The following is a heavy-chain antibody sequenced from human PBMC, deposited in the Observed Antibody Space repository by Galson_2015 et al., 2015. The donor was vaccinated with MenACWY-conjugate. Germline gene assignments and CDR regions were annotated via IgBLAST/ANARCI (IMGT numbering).Heavy chain of an antibody. V-gene: IGHV3-21*01. CDR2: ISATSATI. CDR3: ARTAGSVPP. Sequence: SLRLSCAASGFTFGSFSMNWVRQAPGKGLEWVSSISATSATIYYADSVKGRFTISRDNAKNSLYLQMNSLRAEDTAVYYCARTAGSVPPWGRGTLVTVSS. D-gene: IGHD6-13*01. CDR1: GFTFGSFS. J-gene: IGHJ5*02.